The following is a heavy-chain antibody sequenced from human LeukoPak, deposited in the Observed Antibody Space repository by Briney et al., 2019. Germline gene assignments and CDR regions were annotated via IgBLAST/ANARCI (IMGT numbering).Heavy chain of an antibody. V-gene: IGHV3-23*01. CDR3: ASDSGIAAAGNS. D-gene: IGHD6-13*01. CDR2: ISGSGGST. CDR1: GFTFSSYA. Sequence: GGSLRLSCAASGFTFSSYAMTWVRQAPGKGLEWVSGISGSGGSTYYADSVKGRFTISRDNSKSTLYLQMNSLRAEDTAVYYCASDSGIAAAGNSWGQGTLVTVSS. J-gene: IGHJ5*02.